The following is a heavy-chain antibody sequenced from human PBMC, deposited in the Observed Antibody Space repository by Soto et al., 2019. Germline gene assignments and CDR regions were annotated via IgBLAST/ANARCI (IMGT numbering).Heavy chain of an antibody. Sequence: GASVKVSCKASGYTFTSYGISWVRQAPGQGLEWMGWISAYNGNTNYAQKLQGRVTMTTDTSTSTAYMELRSLRSDDTAVYYCARVAIGYCSSTSCPSAPFDYWGQGTLVTLSS. J-gene: IGHJ4*02. CDR3: ARVAIGYCSSTSCPSAPFDY. CDR1: GYTFTSYG. V-gene: IGHV1-18*01. CDR2: ISAYNGNT. D-gene: IGHD2-2*01.